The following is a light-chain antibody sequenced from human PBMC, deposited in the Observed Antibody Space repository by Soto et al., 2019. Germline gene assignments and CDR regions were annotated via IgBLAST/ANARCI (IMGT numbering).Light chain of an antibody. V-gene: IGLV2-14*02. CDR1: SSDVGSYNL. J-gene: IGLJ2*01. CDR2: EGS. Sequence: QSALTQPASVSGSPGQSITISCTGTSSDVGSYNLVSWYQQHPGKVPQLMIYEGSKRPSGVSNRFSGSKSGNTASLTISGLQAEDEADYYCQSYDSSLSGLVVFGGGTKVTVL. CDR3: QSYDSSLSGLVV.